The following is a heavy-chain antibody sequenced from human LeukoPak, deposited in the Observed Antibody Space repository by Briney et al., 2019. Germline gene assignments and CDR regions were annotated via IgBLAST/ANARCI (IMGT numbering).Heavy chain of an antibody. V-gene: IGHV4-61*02. J-gene: IGHJ5*02. CDR2: IYTSGST. CDR3: ARGRDDFWSGYAYNWFDP. D-gene: IGHD3-3*01. Sequence: SETLSLTCTVSGGSISSGSYYWSWIRQPAGKGLEWIGRIYTSGSTNYNPSLKSRVTISVDTSKNQFSLKLSSVTAADTAVYYCARGRDDFWSGYAYNWFDPWGQGTLVTVSS. CDR1: GGSISSGSYY.